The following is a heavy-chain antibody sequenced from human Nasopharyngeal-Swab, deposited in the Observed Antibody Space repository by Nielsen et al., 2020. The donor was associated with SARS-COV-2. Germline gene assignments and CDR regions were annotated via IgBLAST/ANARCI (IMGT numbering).Heavy chain of an antibody. CDR1: GGSFSGYY. D-gene: IGHD6-13*01. Sequence: QTLSLTCAVYGGSFSGYYWSWIRQPPGKGLEWIGEINHSGSTNYNPSLKSRVTISVDTSKNQFSLKLSSVTAADTAVYYCASSSWTRFDYWGQGTLVTVSS. CDR3: ASSSWTRFDY. J-gene: IGHJ4*02. CDR2: INHSGST. V-gene: IGHV4-34*01.